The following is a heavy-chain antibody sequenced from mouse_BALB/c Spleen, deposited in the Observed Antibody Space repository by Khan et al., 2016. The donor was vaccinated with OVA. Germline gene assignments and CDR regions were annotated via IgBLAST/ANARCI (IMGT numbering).Heavy chain of an antibody. CDR1: GFTFSSYT. D-gene: IGHD1-1*01. CDR2: ISHGGSRT. V-gene: IGHV5-12-2*01. J-gene: IGHJ4*01. CDR3: ARPSTTEYDYGMDY. Sequence: EVMLVESGGGFVQPGGSLKLSCAASGFTFSSYTMSWVRQTPERRLEWVAFISHGGSRTYFPDTVTGRFTCSRDNAKYPLYLQMSSLKSEDTAMYYCARPSTTEYDYGMDYWGQGTSVTVSS.